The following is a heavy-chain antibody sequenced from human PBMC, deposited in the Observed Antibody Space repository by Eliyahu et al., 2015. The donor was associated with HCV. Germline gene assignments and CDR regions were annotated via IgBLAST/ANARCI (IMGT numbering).Heavy chain of an antibody. V-gene: IGHV3-23*01. J-gene: IGHJ5*02. CDR3: AKHSSGGLTNWFDP. CDR1: GFTFSNXA. D-gene: IGHD6-19*01. Sequence: EVQLLESGGGLVQPGGSLRLSCAAYGFTFSNXAMXWVRXAPGKGLEWVSTISYGGGTTYYADSVKGRFTISRDNSKNTLYLQMNSLRAEDTAVYYCAKHSSGGLTNWFDPWGQGTLVTVSS. CDR2: ISYGGGTT.